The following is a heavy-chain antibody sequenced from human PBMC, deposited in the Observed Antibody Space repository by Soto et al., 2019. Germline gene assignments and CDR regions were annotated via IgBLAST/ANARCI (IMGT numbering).Heavy chain of an antibody. D-gene: IGHD3-22*01. V-gene: IGHV5-10-1*01. CDR3: ARQIYDSDTGPNFQYYFDS. Sequence: GESLKISCKGSGYSFAGYWITWVRQKPGKGLEWMGRIDPSDSQTYYSPSFRGHVTISVTKSITTVFLQWSSLRASDTAMYYCARQIYDSDTGPNFQYYFDSWVPGTPVTVSS. CDR1: GYSFAGYW. J-gene: IGHJ4*02. CDR2: IDPSDSQT.